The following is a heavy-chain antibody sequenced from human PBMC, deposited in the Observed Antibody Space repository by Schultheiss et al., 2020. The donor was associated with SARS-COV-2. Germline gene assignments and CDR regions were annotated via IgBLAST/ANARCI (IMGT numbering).Heavy chain of an antibody. Sequence: SETLSLTCAVSGGSISSSNWWSWVRQPPGKGLEWIGEIYHSGSTNYNPSLKSRVTISVDTSKNQFSLKLSSVTAADTAVYYCARDRVGYYYDSSGYYSGYYYGMDVWGQGTTVTVSS. D-gene: IGHD3-22*01. J-gene: IGHJ6*02. CDR2: IYHSGST. V-gene: IGHV4-4*02. CDR3: ARDRVGYYYDSSGYYSGYYYGMDV. CDR1: GGSISSSNW.